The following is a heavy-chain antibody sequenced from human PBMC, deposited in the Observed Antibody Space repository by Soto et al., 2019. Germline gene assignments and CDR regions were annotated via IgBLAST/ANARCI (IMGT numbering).Heavy chain of an antibody. D-gene: IGHD3-3*01. J-gene: IGHJ5*02. CDR3: ARVGSREWLSGWLDP. V-gene: IGHV1-18*01. CDR1: GYTFTSYG. Sequence: ASVKVSCKASGYTFTSYGISWVRQAPGQGLEWMGWISAYNGNTNYAQKLQGRVTMTTDTSTSTAYMELRSLRSDDTAVYYCARVGSREWLSGWLDPWGQRTLVTVSS. CDR2: ISAYNGNT.